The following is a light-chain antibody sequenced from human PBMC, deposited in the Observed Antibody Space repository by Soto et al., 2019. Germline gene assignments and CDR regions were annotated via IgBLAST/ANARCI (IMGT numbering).Light chain of an antibody. CDR1: STDVGDSNH. V-gene: IGLV2-14*01. CDR2: EVS. Sequence: QSALTQPASVSGSPGQSITISCTGTSTDVGDSNHVSWYQHHPGKAPKLIIYEVSYRPSGVSNRFSGFKSAYTASLTISGLQAEDEADYYCNSQTTSGIRVFGTGTKLTVL. CDR3: NSQTTSGIRV. J-gene: IGLJ1*01.